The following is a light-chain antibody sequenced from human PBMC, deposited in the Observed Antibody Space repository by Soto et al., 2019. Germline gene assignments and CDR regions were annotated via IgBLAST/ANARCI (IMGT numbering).Light chain of an antibody. Sequence: DIQLTQSPSFLSASVGDRVTITCRASQAISSFLAWYQQKPGKAPKLLIHAISTLQTGVPSRFSGSGSGTEFPLTISSLQPEDLGTYYCQQLNNYVLTFGGGTKVEI. CDR2: AIS. CDR1: QAISSF. V-gene: IGKV1-9*01. CDR3: QQLNNYVLT. J-gene: IGKJ4*01.